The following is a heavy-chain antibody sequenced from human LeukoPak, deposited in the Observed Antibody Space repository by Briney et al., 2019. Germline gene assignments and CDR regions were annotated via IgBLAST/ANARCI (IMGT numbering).Heavy chain of an antibody. Sequence: GGSLRLSCAASGFTFTCCWMSWVRQTPGKGLEWVASIKQDGRERFYADSVKGRFTISRDNAKNSLYLQVNSLRAADTAVYYCARVPGRTRYFDSWGQGILVTVSS. CDR1: GFTFTCCW. CDR3: ARVPGRTRYFDS. V-gene: IGHV3-7*01. J-gene: IGHJ4*02. D-gene: IGHD1-26*01. CDR2: IKQDGRER.